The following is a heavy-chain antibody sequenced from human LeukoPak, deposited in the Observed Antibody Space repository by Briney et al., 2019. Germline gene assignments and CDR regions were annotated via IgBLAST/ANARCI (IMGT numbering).Heavy chain of an antibody. Sequence: SETLSLTCTVSGGSISSDFWIWVRQPPGKGLEWIGYIYGSGSTNYNPSLKSRVTISVDRSKNQFSLKLSSVTAADTAVYYCARVGYDYVWGSYRRNYFDYWGQGTLVTVSS. J-gene: IGHJ4*02. D-gene: IGHD3-16*02. CDR1: GGSISSDF. CDR3: ARVGYDYVWGSYRRNYFDY. CDR2: IYGSGST. V-gene: IGHV4-59*12.